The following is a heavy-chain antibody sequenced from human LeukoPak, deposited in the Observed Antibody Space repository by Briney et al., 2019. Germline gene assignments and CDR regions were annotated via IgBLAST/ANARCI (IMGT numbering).Heavy chain of an antibody. V-gene: IGHV3-11*04. J-gene: IGHJ4*02. CDR2: ISSSVTTV. CDR3: ARDLRDDYGDCR. D-gene: IGHD4-17*01. Sequence: GGSLRLSCAASGFTFGDYYMNWIRQAPGKGLEWVSYISSSVTTVRYADSVMGRFTISRDNAKNSLYLQMNSLRAEDTAVYYCARDLRDDYGDCRWGQGTLVTVSS. CDR1: GFTFGDYY.